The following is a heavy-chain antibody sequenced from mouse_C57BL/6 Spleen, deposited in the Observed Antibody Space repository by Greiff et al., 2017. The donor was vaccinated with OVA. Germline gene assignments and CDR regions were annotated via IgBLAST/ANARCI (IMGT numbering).Heavy chain of an antibody. D-gene: IGHD3-2*02. CDR1: GYTFTSYW. Sequence: VKLQQPGAELVRPGSSVKLSCKASGYTFTSYWMHWVKQRPIQGLEWIGNIDPSDSETHYNQKFKDKATLTVDKSSSTAYMQLSSLTSEDSAVYYCARGAAQVPFAYWGQGTLVTVSA. CDR2: IDPSDSET. CDR3: ARGAAQVPFAY. V-gene: IGHV1-52*01. J-gene: IGHJ3*01.